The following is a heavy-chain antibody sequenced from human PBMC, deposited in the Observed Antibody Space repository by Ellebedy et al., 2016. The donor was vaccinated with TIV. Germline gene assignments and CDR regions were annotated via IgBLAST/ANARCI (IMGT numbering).Heavy chain of an antibody. Sequence: SETLSLXXTVSGSSMSSYYWSWIRQPPGKGLAWVGQIYYSGSTNYSPSLQSRVTMSVDSSKNQFSLKMRSVTAADTAVYYCATYGDWGGFDYWGQGTLVTVSS. D-gene: IGHD4-17*01. V-gene: IGHV4-59*01. J-gene: IGHJ4*02. CDR3: ATYGDWGGFDY. CDR2: IYYSGST. CDR1: GSSMSSYY.